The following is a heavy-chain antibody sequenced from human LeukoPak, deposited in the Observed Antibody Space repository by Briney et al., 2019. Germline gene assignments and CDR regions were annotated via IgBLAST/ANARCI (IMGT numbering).Heavy chain of an antibody. D-gene: IGHD2-2*01. CDR1: GGSFSGYY. V-gene: IGHV4-34*01. J-gene: IGHJ6*03. Sequence: SETLSLTCAVYGGSFSGYYWSWIRQPPGKGLEWLGEINHSGSTNYNPSLKSRVTISVDTSKNQFSLKLSSVTAADTAVYYCARVVPAAILGYYMDVWGKGTTVTVSS. CDR3: ARVVPAAILGYYMDV. CDR2: INHSGST.